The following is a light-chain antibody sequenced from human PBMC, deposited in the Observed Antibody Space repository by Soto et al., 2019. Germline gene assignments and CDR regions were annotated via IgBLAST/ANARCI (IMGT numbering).Light chain of an antibody. J-gene: IGKJ2*01. CDR3: HQYVSSPLT. Sequence: EIVLTQSPGTLSLSPGEGATVSCRASQSVNSNLLAWFQQKPGQAPRLLIHDASRMATGIPDRFSGSGSGTDLTLSISRLEPEDFAVYYCHQYVSSPLTFGQGTKLEIK. V-gene: IGKV3-20*01. CDR2: DAS. CDR1: QSVNSNL.